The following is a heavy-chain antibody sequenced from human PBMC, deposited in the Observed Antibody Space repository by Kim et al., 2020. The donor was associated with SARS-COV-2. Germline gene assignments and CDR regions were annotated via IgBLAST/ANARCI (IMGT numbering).Heavy chain of an antibody. CDR3: ATDLAPGLASSGFYGMGV. Sequence: GGSLRLSCAASGFTFSNYALHWVRQAPGKGPEWVSVISCDGTNKYYADSVRGRFTISRDNSKTTLYLHMSSLRLDDTALYYCATDLAPGLASSGFYGMGV. CDR1: GFTFSNYA. J-gene: IGHJ6*01. V-gene: IGHV3-30-3*01. D-gene: IGHD6-25*01. CDR2: ISCDGTNK.